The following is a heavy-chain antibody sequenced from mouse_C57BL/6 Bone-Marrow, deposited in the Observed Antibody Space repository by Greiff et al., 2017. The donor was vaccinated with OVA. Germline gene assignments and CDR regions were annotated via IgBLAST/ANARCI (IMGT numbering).Heavy chain of an antibody. D-gene: IGHD1-1*01. CDR1: GFTFSSYA. CDR3: ARVGSSSDY. V-gene: IGHV5-4*01. Sequence: EVQRVESGGGLVKPGGSLKLSCAASGFTFSSYAMSWVRQTPEKRLEWVATISDGGSYTYYPDNVKGRFTISRDNAKNNLYLQMSHLKSEDTAMYYCARVGSSSDYWGQGTSVTVSS. CDR2: ISDGGSYT. J-gene: IGHJ4*01.